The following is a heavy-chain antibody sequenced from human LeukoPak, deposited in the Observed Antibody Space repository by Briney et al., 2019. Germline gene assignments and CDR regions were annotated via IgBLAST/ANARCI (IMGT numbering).Heavy chain of an antibody. CDR2: FDPEDGET. V-gene: IGHV1-24*01. J-gene: IGHJ4*02. D-gene: IGHD1-26*01. CDR1: GYTLTELS. Sequence: ASVKVSCKVSGYTLTELSMHWVRQAPGKGLEWMGGFDPEDGETIYAQKLQGRVTMTRDMSTSTVYMELSSLRSEDTAVYYCARGALPSGSYLDYWGQGTLVTVSS. CDR3: ARGALPSGSYLDY.